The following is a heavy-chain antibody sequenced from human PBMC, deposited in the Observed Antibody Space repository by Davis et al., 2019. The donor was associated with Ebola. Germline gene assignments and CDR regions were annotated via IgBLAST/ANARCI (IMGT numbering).Heavy chain of an antibody. CDR3: AKVKYYSTWRGGFDS. D-gene: IGHD6-13*01. Sequence: PGGSLRLSCAASGFVFRNYVMSWVRRAPGKGLEWVSTHGTSGYTYYADSVKGRFTISSDDSKNTLDLQMNSLRSEDTALYYCAKVKYYSTWRGGFDSWGQGTLVTVSS. V-gene: IGHV3-23*01. CDR2: HGTSGYT. CDR1: GFVFRNYV. J-gene: IGHJ4*02.